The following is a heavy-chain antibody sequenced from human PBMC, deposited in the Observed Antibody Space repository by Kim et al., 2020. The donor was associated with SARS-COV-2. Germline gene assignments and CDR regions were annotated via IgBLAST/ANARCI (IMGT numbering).Heavy chain of an antibody. V-gene: IGHV3-21*01. J-gene: IGHJ3*01. CDR1: GFTFSLYT. Sequence: GGSLRLSCAASGFTFSLYTMTWVRQAPGKGLEWVSSISSSYTYIYYADSVRGRFTISRDNSKNSLYLQMNSLRADDTGIYYCARGEDRNSGYPDPFDLWG. CDR3: ARGEDRNSGYPDPFDL. D-gene: IGHD6-13*01. CDR2: ISSSYTYI.